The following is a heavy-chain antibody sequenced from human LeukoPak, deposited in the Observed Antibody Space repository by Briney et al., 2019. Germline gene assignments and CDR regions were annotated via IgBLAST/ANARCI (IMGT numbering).Heavy chain of an antibody. Sequence: SETLSLTCTVSGGTISSSSYYWGWIRQPPGKRLEWIGSIYYSGSTYYNPSLKSRVTISVDTSKNQFSLMVNSVTAADTAVYYCARDVDGDFTSYFDYWGQGTLVTVSS. V-gene: IGHV4-39*07. CDR1: GGTISSSSYY. D-gene: IGHD4-17*01. CDR3: ARDVDGDFTSYFDY. J-gene: IGHJ4*02. CDR2: IYYSGST.